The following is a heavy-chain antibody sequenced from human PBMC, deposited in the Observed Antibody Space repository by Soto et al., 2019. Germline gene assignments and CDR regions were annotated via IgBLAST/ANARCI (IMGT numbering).Heavy chain of an antibody. D-gene: IGHD3-9*01. Sequence: GESLKISCKAPGYSFSSYWIAWVRQMPGKGLEWMGIIYPGDSDARYSPSFEGQVTISVDESINTAYLQWSYLKASDTAMYYCARQSDYNILTGYYYYFDYWGHGSLVTVSS. J-gene: IGHJ4*01. CDR3: ARQSDYNILTGYYYYFDY. V-gene: IGHV5-51*01. CDR2: IYPGDSDA. CDR1: GYSFSSYW.